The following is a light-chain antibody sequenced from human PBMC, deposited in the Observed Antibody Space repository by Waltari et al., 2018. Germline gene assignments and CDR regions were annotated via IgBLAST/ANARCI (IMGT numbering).Light chain of an antibody. CDR2: QDN. V-gene: IGLV3-1*01. Sequence: SYELSQPPSMSVSPGQAASITSSGDTLGGKYASGYHQKPGQSPVLVIFQDNKPPPGIPERFSGSNSGNTATLTISGTQAMDEADYYCQAWDSSTLVFGGGTKLTVL. CDR3: QAWDSSTLV. J-gene: IGLJ2*01. CDR1: TLGGKY.